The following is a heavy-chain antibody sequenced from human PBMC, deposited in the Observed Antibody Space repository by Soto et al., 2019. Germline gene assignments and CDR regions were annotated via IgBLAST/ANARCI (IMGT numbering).Heavy chain of an antibody. Sequence: ASVKVSCKASGSTFTSYGISWVRQAPGQGLEWMGWISAYNGNTNYAQKLQGRVTMTTDTSTGTAYRELRSLRSDDTAVYYCARELEPGWFPGPDNWCDPWRQGSLVTVSS. V-gene: IGHV1-18*01. J-gene: IGHJ5*02. CDR2: ISAYNGNT. CDR3: ARELEPGWFPGPDNWCDP. D-gene: IGHD2-15*01. CDR1: GSTFTSYG.